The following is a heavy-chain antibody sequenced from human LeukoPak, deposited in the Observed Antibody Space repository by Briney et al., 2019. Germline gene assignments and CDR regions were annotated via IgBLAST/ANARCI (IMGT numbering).Heavy chain of an antibody. D-gene: IGHD1-26*01. CDR1: GFTFSGYW. J-gene: IGHJ5*02. V-gene: IGHV3-74*01. Sequence: PGGSLRLSCAASGFTFSGYWMHWVRQAPGKGLEWVSRINIDGATTNYADSVKGRFTISRDNAKNTLHLQMNSLRADDTAVYYCVRGAVGTGVWFDPWGQATLVTVSS. CDR2: INIDGATT. CDR3: VRGAVGTGVWFDP.